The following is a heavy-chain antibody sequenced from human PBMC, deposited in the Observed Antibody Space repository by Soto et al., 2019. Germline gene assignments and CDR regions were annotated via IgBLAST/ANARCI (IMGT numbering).Heavy chain of an antibody. J-gene: IGHJ3*02. V-gene: IGHV1-69*01. CDR2: IIPIFATA. Sequence: QVQLVQSGAEVKKPGSSVKVSYKASGGTFSNYAISWVRQAPGQGLEWMGGIIPIFATANYAQKFQGRVTINADESTSTAYMELSSLRSEDTAVYYCARGRYCSGGSCYSSFDIWGQGTMVTVSS. D-gene: IGHD2-15*01. CDR3: ARGRYCSGGSCYSSFDI. CDR1: GGTFSNYA.